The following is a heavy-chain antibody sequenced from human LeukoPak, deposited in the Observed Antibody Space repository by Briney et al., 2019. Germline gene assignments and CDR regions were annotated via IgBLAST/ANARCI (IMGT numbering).Heavy chain of an antibody. CDR1: GFTFRTYS. D-gene: IGHD2-2*01. CDR3: ARERVEYQLLSKRGVYYFDY. J-gene: IGHJ4*02. V-gene: IGHV3-21*01. Sequence: GGSLRLSCAASGFTFRTYSMNWVRQAPGKGLEWVSSISRSSSDYIYYADSVKGRFTISRDNAKNSLYLKMNSLRAEDTAFYYCARERVEYQLLSKRGVYYFDYWGKGTLVTVSS. CDR2: ISRSSSDYI.